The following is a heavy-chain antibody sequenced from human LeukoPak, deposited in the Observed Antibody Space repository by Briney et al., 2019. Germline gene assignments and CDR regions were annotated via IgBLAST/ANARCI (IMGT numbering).Heavy chain of an antibody. V-gene: IGHV4-39*01. CDR3: ASSRGTMRAGAFDI. CDR2: IYYSGST. J-gene: IGHJ3*02. D-gene: IGHD3-10*01. Sequence: SETLSLTCTVSGGSISSSSHYWGWIRQPPGKGLEWIGSIYYSGSTYYNPSLKSRVTISVDTSKNQFSLKLSSVTAADTAVYYCASSRGTMRAGAFDIWGQGTMVTVSS. CDR1: GGSISSSSHY.